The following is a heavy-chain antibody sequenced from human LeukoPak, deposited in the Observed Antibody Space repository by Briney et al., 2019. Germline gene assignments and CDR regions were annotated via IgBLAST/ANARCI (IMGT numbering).Heavy chain of an antibody. V-gene: IGHV3-33*01. CDR2: IWFDGSKT. D-gene: IGHD2-21*02. CDR3: ARGNFPNCDGDCFDS. CDR1: GFAFRNYG. J-gene: IGHJ4*02. Sequence: GGSLGLSCAASGFAFRNYGMHWVRQAPGKGLEWVGVIWFDGSKTRYADSVKGRFTIPRDDSKNTVYLQMSSLRVEDAAVYYCARGNFPNCDGDCFDSWGQGTLVTVSS.